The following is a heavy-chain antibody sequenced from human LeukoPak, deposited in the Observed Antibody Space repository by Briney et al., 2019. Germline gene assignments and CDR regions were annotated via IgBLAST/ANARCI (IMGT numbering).Heavy chain of an antibody. CDR1: GFTVSSNY. V-gene: IGHV3-66*01. Sequence: PGGSLRLSCAASGFTVSSNYMNWVRQAPGKGLEWVSVIHTGGTTYYADSVKGKFTISRDNSKNTLYLQMNSLGAEDTAVYYCARELRNALDIWGQGTTVTVSS. CDR2: IHTGGTT. J-gene: IGHJ3*02. CDR3: ARELRNALDI.